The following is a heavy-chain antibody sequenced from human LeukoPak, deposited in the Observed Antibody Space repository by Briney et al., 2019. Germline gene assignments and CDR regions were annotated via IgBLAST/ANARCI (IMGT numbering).Heavy chain of an antibody. D-gene: IGHD6-6*01. CDR2: IYTSGGT. V-gene: IGHV4-4*09. Sequence: SETLSLTCTVSGDSISSYYWGWIRQPPGKGLEWIGYIYTSGGTNYIPSLKRRVTISIDTSKNQFSLKLSSVTAADSAVYYCARLTRLSTSPDRYYLDYWGQGTLVTVSS. CDR3: ARLTRLSTSPDRYYLDY. CDR1: GDSISSYY. J-gene: IGHJ4*02.